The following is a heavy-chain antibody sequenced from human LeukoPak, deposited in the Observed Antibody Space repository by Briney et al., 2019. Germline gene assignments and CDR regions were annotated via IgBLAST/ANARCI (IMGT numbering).Heavy chain of an antibody. J-gene: IGHJ6*02. CDR2: IYSGGNT. Sequence: GGSLSLSCAASAFTVSSNYMSWVRQAPGKGLEWDSVIYSGGNTYYPDSVKGRFTISRDNSKNTLYLQQNSLRAEATAVYYCARDFALITVFGVALYGMDVWGQGTTVTVSS. CDR1: AFTVSSNY. CDR3: ARDFALITVFGVALYGMDV. D-gene: IGHD3-3*01. V-gene: IGHV3-53*01.